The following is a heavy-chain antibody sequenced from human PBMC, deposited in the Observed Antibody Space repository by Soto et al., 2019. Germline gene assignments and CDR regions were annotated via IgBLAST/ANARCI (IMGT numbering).Heavy chain of an antibody. CDR2: IIPIFGTA. D-gene: IGHD1-7*01. J-gene: IGHJ5*02. V-gene: IGHV1-69*13. CDR3: ARTLWTGTTPDNWFDP. Sequence: SVKISCKASGGTFSTYSISWVRQAPGQGLEWMGGIIPIFGTANYAQKFQGRVTITADESTSTAYMELSSLRSEDTAVYYCARTLWTGTTPDNWFDPWGQGTLVTVSS. CDR1: GGTFSTYS.